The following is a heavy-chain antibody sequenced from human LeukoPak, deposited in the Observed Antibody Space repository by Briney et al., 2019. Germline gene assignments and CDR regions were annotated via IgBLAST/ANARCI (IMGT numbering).Heavy chain of an antibody. J-gene: IGHJ3*02. Sequence: PGGSLRLSCAASGFTFSSYSMNWVRQAPGKGLEWVSSISSSSSYIYYVDSVKGRFTISRDNAKNSLYLQMNSLRAEDTAVYYCARDLFVVVPAAIPNDAFDIWGQGTMVTVSS. CDR3: ARDLFVVVPAAIPNDAFDI. V-gene: IGHV3-21*01. D-gene: IGHD2-2*01. CDR1: GFTFSSYS. CDR2: ISSSSSYI.